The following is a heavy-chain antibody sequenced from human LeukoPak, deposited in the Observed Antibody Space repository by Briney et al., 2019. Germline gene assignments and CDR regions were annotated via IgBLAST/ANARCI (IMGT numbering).Heavy chain of an antibody. CDR2: IYPGDSDT. CDR3: ARLRVGSSSYNWFDP. D-gene: IGHD6-13*01. J-gene: IGHJ5*02. V-gene: IGHV5-51*01. Sequence: GESLKISCKGSGYSFTSYWIGLVRQMPGKGLEWMGIIYPGDSDTRYSPSFQGQVTISADKSISTAYLQWSSLKASDTAMYYCARLRVGSSSYNWFDPWGQGTLVTVSS. CDR1: GYSFTSYW.